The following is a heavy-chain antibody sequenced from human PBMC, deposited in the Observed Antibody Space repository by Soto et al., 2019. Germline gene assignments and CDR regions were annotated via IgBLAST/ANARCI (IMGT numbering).Heavy chain of an antibody. CDR3: ARHVEDTAMVTNDY. Sequence: SETLCLTCTVSGGSISSSSYYWGWIRQPPGKGLEWIGSIYYSGSTYYNPSLKSRVTISVDTSKNQFSLKLSSVTAADTAVYYCARHVEDTAMVTNDYWGQGTLVTVSS. J-gene: IGHJ4*02. CDR1: GGSISSSSYY. D-gene: IGHD5-18*01. CDR2: IYYSGST. V-gene: IGHV4-39*01.